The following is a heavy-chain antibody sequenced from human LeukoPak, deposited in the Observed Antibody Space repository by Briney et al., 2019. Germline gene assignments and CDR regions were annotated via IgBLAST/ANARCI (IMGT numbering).Heavy chain of an antibody. D-gene: IGHD1-26*01. V-gene: IGHV4-59*12. Sequence: PSETLSLTCTVSGDSISTYYWSWIRQPPGKGLEWIGYIYHSGSTYYNPSLKSRVTISVDRSKNQFSLKLSSVTAADTAVYYCAKWELLGYFQHWGQGTLVTVSS. CDR2: IYHSGST. CDR3: AKWELLGYFQH. CDR1: GDSISTYY. J-gene: IGHJ1*01.